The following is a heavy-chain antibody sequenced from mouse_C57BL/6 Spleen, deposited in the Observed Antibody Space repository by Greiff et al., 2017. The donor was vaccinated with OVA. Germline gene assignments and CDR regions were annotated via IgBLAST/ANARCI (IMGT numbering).Heavy chain of an antibody. CDR3: ARGAYLWPWFAY. V-gene: IGHV1-69*01. CDR1: GYTFTSYW. J-gene: IGHJ3*01. D-gene: IGHD6-1*01. CDR2: IDPSDSYT. Sequence: QVQLQQPGAELVMPGASVKLSCKASGYTFTSYWMHWVKQRPGQGLEWIGEIDPSDSYTNYNQKFKGKSTLTVDKSSSTAYMQLSSRTSEDSAVYYCARGAYLWPWFAYWGQGTLVTVSA.